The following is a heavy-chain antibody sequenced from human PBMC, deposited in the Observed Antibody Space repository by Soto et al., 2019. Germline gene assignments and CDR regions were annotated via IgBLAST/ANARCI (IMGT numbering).Heavy chain of an antibody. CDR3: ARQYYYILTGYYQYSYGMDV. J-gene: IGHJ6*02. CDR2: IYYSGST. CDR1: GGSISSSSYY. Sequence: SETLSLTCTVSGGSISSSSYYWGWIRQPPGKGLEWIGSIYYSGSTYYNPSLKSRATLSVDPSRNQFSLKLSSVTAADTAVYYCARQYYYILTGYYQYSYGMDVWGQGTTVTVSS. D-gene: IGHD3-9*01. V-gene: IGHV4-39*01.